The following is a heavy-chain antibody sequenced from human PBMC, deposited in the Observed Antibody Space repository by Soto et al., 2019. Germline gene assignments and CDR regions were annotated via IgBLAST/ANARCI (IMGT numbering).Heavy chain of an antibody. CDR3: ARDKLGIAVAGQDGMEV. V-gene: IGHV3-23*01. J-gene: IGHJ6*01. Sequence: GGSLRLSCAASGFTFSSYAMIWVRQAPGKGLEWVSAISGSGGSTYYADSVKGRFTISRDNSKNTLYLQMNSLRAEDTAVYHCARDKLGIAVAGQDGMEVWGQGTTVTVSS. CDR1: GFTFSSYA. CDR2: ISGSGGST. D-gene: IGHD6-19*01.